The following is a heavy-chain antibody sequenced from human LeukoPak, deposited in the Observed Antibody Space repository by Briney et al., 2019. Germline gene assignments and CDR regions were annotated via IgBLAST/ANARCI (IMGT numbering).Heavy chain of an antibody. CDR2: ISSSSSYI. CDR3: ASQTGYDIRYYFDY. Sequence: GGSLRLSCAASGFTFSSYSMNWVRQAPGKGLEWVSSISSSSSYIYYADSVKGRFTISRDNAKNSLYLQMNSLRAEDTAVYYCASQTGYDIRYYFDYWGQGTLVTVSS. CDR1: GFTFSSYS. J-gene: IGHJ4*02. D-gene: IGHD5-12*01. V-gene: IGHV3-21*01.